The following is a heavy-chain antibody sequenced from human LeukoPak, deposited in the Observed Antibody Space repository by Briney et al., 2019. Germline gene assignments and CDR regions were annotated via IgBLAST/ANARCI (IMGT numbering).Heavy chain of an antibody. D-gene: IGHD6-13*01. CDR1: GGSISSGSYY. V-gene: IGHV4-61*02. CDR2: IYTSGST. CDR3: ARGVSAAGTNWFDP. J-gene: IGHJ5*02. Sequence: SQTLSLTCTVSGGSISSGSYYWGWIRQPAGKGLEWIGRIYTSGSTNYNPSLKSRVTISVDTSKNQFSLKLSSVTAADTAVYYCARGVSAAGTNWFDPWGQGTLVTVSS.